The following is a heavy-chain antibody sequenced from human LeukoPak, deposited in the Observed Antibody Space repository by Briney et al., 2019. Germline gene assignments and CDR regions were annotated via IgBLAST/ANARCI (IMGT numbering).Heavy chain of an antibody. Sequence: ASVNVSCKVSGYTLTQLSMQWVRQAPGKGLEGMGGFDPEDGETIYAQKFQDRFTMTEDTSTGTAYMELSSLRSEDTAVYYCATDSSGWVGNYWGEGTLVTVSS. CDR1: GYTLTQLS. J-gene: IGHJ4*02. D-gene: IGHD6-19*01. V-gene: IGHV1-24*01. CDR3: ATDSSGWVGNY. CDR2: FDPEDGET.